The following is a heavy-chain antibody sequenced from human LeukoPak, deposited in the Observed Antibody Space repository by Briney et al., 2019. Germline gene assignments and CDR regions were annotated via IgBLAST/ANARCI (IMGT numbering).Heavy chain of an antibody. J-gene: IGHJ6*03. CDR1: GYTFTNYY. Sequence: GASVKVSCKASGYTFTNYYIHWVRQAPGQGLEWMGLINPGGGNTNYAQKLQGRVTMTTDTSTSTAYMELRSLRSDDTAVYYCARAGFGEFFIPSYYYYYMDVWGKGTTVTISS. V-gene: IGHV1-46*01. CDR3: ARAGFGEFFIPSYYYYYMDV. D-gene: IGHD3-10*01. CDR2: INPGGGNT.